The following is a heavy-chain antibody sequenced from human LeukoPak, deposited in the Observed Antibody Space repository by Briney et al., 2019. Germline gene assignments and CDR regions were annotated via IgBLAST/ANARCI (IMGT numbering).Heavy chain of an antibody. CDR2: YTASP. CDR1: GGSIRSGDYY. Sequence: TSETLSLTCTVSGGSIRSGDYYWSWIRQPPGKGLEWIGYTASPYHNPSLKSRVTISIDTSKNQISLKLDSVTASDTAVYYCARGYDYVWGSYPYWGQGTLVTVSS. D-gene: IGHD3-16*02. CDR3: ARGYDYVWGSYPY. J-gene: IGHJ4*02. V-gene: IGHV4-30-4*01.